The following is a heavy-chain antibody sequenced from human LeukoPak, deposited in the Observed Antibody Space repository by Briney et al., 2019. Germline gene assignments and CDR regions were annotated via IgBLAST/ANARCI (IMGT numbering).Heavy chain of an antibody. V-gene: IGHV3-23*01. Sequence: GGSLRLSSAASGFTFSIYAMSWVRQAPGKGLEWVSAISGSGGSTYYADSVKSRFTISRDNSKNTLYLQMNSLRAEDTAVYYCAKDRGWFGELLPYFDYWGQGTLVTVSS. CDR2: ISGSGGST. D-gene: IGHD3-10*01. CDR3: AKDRGWFGELLPYFDY. J-gene: IGHJ4*02. CDR1: GFTFSIYA.